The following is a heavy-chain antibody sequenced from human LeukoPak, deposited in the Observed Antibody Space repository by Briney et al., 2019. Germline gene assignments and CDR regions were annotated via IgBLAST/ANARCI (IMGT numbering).Heavy chain of an antibody. D-gene: IGHD2/OR15-2a*01. CDR2: IHYDGSNK. Sequence: GGSLRLSCAASGFTFNSYGMHWVRQAPGKGLEWVAFIHYDGSNKNYADSVKGRFSISRDNSKNTLFLQMNNLRPEDTAVYYCELSNTGDIYWGQGTLVTVSS. CDR1: GFTFNSYG. J-gene: IGHJ4*02. CDR3: ELSNTGDIY. V-gene: IGHV3-30*02.